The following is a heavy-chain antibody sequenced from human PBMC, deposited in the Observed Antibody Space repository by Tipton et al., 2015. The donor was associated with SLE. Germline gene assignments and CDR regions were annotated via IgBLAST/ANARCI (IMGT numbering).Heavy chain of an antibody. CDR3: ARGHSSGWYDSRDAFDI. J-gene: IGHJ3*02. D-gene: IGHD6-19*01. Sequence: TLSLTCTVSGGSISSYYWSWIRQPAGKGLEWIGRIYTSGSTNYNPSLKSRVTMPVDTSKNQFSLKLSSVTAADTAVYYCARGHSSGWYDSRDAFDIWGQGTMVTVSS. V-gene: IGHV4-4*07. CDR2: IYTSGST. CDR1: GGSISSYY.